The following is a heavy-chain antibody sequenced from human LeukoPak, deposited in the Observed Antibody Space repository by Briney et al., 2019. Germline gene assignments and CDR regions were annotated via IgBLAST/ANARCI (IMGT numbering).Heavy chain of an antibody. V-gene: IGHV1-69*02. D-gene: IGHD2-2*01. J-gene: IGHJ5*02. CDR2: IIPILGIA. CDR3: ARGDQLQNWLDP. Sequence: SVKVSCKASGGTFSSYTISWVRQAPGQGLEWMGRIIPILGIANYAQEFQGRVTITADKSTSTAYMELSSLRSEDTAVYYCARGDQLQNWLDPWGQEPWSPSPQ. CDR1: GGTFSSYT.